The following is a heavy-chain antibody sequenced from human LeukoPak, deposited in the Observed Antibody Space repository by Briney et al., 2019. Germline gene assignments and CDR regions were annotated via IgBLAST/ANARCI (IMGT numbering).Heavy chain of an antibody. CDR1: GFTFSSYG. CDR2: LSGGGDNT. V-gene: IGHV3-23*01. CDR3: AKEWAILGQPIFDA. J-gene: IGHJ5*02. D-gene: IGHD2-2*02. Sequence: GGSLRLSCVASGFTFSSYGMSWVRQAPGKGLEWVAGLSGGGDNTFYADSVKGRFTISRDNSRNTLYLQMNSLRGEDTAVYYCAKEWAILGQPIFDAWGQGILLTVSS.